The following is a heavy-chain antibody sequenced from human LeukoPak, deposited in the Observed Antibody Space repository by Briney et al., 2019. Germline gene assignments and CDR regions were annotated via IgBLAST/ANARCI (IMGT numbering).Heavy chain of an antibody. CDR3: AIVIAAAGKGSLIAFYI. V-gene: IGHV4-34*01. CDR1: GGSFSGYC. D-gene: IGHD6-13*01. J-gene: IGHJ3*02. Sequence: SETLSLTCAVYGGSFSGYCWSWIRQPPGKGLEWIGEINHSGSTNYNPSLKSRVTISVDTSKNQFSLKLSSVTAADTAVYYCAIVIAAAGKGSLIAFYIWGQGTMVSVSS. CDR2: INHSGST.